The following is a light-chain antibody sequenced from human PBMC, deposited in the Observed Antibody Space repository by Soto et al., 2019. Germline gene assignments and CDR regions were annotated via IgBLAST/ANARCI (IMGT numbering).Light chain of an antibody. Sequence: EIVMTQSPATLSVSPGERATLSCRASQSVSSNLAWYQQKPGQAPRLLIYGASTRATGLPARVSGSGSGTEFTLTISSLQSEDFAVYYWQQYNNWPQTFGQGTKVEI. V-gene: IGKV3-15*01. CDR1: QSVSSN. CDR3: QQYNNWPQT. J-gene: IGKJ1*01. CDR2: GAS.